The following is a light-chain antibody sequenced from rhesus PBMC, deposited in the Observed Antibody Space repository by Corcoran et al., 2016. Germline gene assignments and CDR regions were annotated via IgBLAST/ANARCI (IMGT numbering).Light chain of an antibody. CDR3: LQYSSSPGT. CDR1: QSISSW. CDR2: KAS. J-gene: IGKJ1*01. V-gene: IGKV1-22*01. Sequence: DIQMTQSPSSLSASVGDTVTITCRASQSISSWLDWYQQKPGKAPKFLIYKASSLQSGGPSRVSGSGSGTDFTLTNSSLQPEDFATYYCLQYSSSPGTFGRGTKVEIK.